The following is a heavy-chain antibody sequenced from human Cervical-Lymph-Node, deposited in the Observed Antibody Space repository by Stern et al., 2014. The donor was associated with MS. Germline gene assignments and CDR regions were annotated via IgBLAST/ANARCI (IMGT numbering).Heavy chain of an antibody. D-gene: IGHD4-23*01. V-gene: IGHV5-51*01. J-gene: IGHJ5*02. Sequence: VQLVQSGAEVEKPGESLKISCKASGYMFASHWIGWVRQMPGKGLEWMGITYPGDSDTRYSLSFQGLVTISVDKSISAAYLQWSSLKASDTAMYYCARVNGGNSDWFDPWGQGTLVTVSS. CDR3: ARVNGGNSDWFDP. CDR1: GYMFASHW. CDR2: TYPGDSDT.